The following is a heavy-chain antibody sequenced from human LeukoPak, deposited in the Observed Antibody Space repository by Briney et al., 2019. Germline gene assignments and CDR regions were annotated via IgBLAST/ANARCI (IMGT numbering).Heavy chain of an antibody. CDR2: INHSGST. CDR1: GGSFSNYY. V-gene: IGHV4-34*01. D-gene: IGHD3-10*01. J-gene: IGHJ5*02. Sequence: PSETLSLTCAVYGGSFSNYYWSWIRQPPGKGLEWIGEINHSGSTNYNPSLKSRVTMSVDTSKNQISLKLKSVTAADTAVYYCARDSGTSGEVKFDPWGQGALVTVSS. CDR3: ARDSGTSGEVKFDP.